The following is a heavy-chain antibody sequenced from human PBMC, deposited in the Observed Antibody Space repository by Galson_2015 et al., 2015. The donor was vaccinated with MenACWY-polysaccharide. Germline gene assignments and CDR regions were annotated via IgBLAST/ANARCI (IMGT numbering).Heavy chain of an antibody. CDR1: GFTFSSFW. Sequence: SLRLSCAASGFTFSSFWMSWVRLAPGKGLEWVAIIKQAGSEKYYVDSVKGRFSISRDNAKNSLYLQMNSLRSEDTAVYYCARDPLDSSGYTRGSVFDLWGRGTLVTVSS. D-gene: IGHD3-22*01. CDR2: IKQAGSEK. V-gene: IGHV3-7*01. CDR3: ARDPLDSSGYTRGSVFDL. J-gene: IGHJ2*01.